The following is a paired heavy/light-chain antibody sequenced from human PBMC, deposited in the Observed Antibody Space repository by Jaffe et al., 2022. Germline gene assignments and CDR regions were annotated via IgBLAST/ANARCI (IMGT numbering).Heavy chain of an antibody. CDR3: ASLTSSWLVPV. CDR1: GDSIRSRSHY. D-gene: IGHD6-19*01. CDR2: MHYTGVT. J-gene: IGHJ1*01. Sequence: QLQLQESGPGLVKPSETLSLTCTVSGDSIRSRSHYWGWIRQPPGKGLDWIGIMHYTGVTHYNPSLQSRVTISIDTSKNQFSLKLTSVTAADTAVYYCASLTSSWLVPVWGQGTLVTV. V-gene: IGHV4-39*01.
Light chain of an antibody. Sequence: QSALTQPASVSGSPGQSITISCTGTSSDVGTYNLVSWYQKYPGKAPKLIIYEGNKRPSGVSDRFSGSKSGNTASLTVSGLQAEDEADYYCCSYAEINTLIFGGGTKVTVL. V-gene: IGLV2-23*01. CDR2: EGN. CDR3: CSYAEINTLI. J-gene: IGLJ2*01. CDR1: SSDVGTYNL.